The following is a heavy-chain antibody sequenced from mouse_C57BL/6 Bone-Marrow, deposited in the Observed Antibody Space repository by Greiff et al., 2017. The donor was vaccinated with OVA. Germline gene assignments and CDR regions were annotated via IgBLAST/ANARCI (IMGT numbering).Heavy chain of an antibody. V-gene: IGHV1-52*01. CDR3: AREGGERGFAY. CDR2: IDPSDSET. Sequence: QVQLQQPGAELVRPGSSVKLSCKASGYTFTSYWMHWVKQRPIQGLEWIGNIDPSDSETHYNQKFKDKATLTVDKSSSTAYMQRSSLTSEDSAVYDCAREGGERGFAYWGQGTLVTVSA. J-gene: IGHJ3*01. CDR1: GYTFTSYW.